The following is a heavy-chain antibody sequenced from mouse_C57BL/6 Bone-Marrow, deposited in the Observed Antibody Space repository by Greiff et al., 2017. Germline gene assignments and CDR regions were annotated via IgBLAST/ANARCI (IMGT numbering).Heavy chain of an antibody. CDR1: GFSLTSYG. Sequence: VQGVESGPGLVQPSQSLSITCTVSGFSLTSYGVHWVRQSPGKGLEWLGVIWSGGSTDNNAAFIYRLSISKDNSKSQVFFKMNSLQADDTAIYYCASPRWLLVDYWGQGTTLTVSS. J-gene: IGHJ2*01. D-gene: IGHD2-3*01. CDR2: IWSGGST. V-gene: IGHV2-2*01. CDR3: ASPRWLLVDY.